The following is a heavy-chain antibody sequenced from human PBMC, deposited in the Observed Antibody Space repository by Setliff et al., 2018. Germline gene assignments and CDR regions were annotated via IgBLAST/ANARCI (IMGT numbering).Heavy chain of an antibody. D-gene: IGHD3-3*01. Sequence: ASVKVSCKASGYTFTNYAIHWVRQAPGQRLEWMGWINAGNGNTKYSQKFQGRVTITRDTSASTAYMELSSLRSEDTAVYYCASPFPHGWSGYYGVGWFDPWGQGTLVTVSS. J-gene: IGHJ5*02. CDR3: ASPFPHGWSGYYGVGWFDP. V-gene: IGHV1-3*01. CDR1: GYTFTNYA. CDR2: INAGNGNT.